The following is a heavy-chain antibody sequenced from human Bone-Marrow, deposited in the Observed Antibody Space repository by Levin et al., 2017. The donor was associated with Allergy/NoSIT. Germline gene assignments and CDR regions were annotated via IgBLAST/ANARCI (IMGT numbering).Heavy chain of an antibody. D-gene: IGHD2-15*01. Sequence: GGSLRLSCAVSGFTFSDHYMDWVRQAPGKGLEWLGRSRNKFNGYTTEYAASVNGRFTVSRDDSKNSLLLQMNGLETEDTAVYYCARGGHCGGGTCYSDYFDYWGQGTLVTVSS. CDR1: GFTFSDHY. CDR2: SRNKFNGYTT. J-gene: IGHJ4*02. CDR3: ARGGHCGGGTCYSDYFDY. V-gene: IGHV3-72*01.